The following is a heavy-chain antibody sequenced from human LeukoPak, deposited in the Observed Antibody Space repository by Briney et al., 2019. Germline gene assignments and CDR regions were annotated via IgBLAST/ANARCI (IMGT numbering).Heavy chain of an antibody. J-gene: IGHJ4*02. CDR1: GFTFSSYS. Sequence: GGSLRLSCAASGFTFSSYSMNWVRQAPGKGLEWVSYINTGSSTMYYADSVKGRFTISRDNAKNSLYLQMNSLRAEDTAVYYCARDSMVRGVLSSIYWGQGTLVTVSS. CDR2: INTGSSTM. CDR3: ARDSMVRGVLSSIY. V-gene: IGHV3-48*04. D-gene: IGHD3-10*01.